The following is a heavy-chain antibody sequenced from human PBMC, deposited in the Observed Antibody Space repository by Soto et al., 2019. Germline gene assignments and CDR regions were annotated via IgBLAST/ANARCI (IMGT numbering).Heavy chain of an antibody. CDR2: ISGSSSMI. Sequence: WGSLRLSCAASGSTFSRYEINFFRHAPCKWREWVSYISGSSSMIYYADSVKGRFTISRDNAKNSLYLQMNSLRAEDTAVYYCANDFWSEYSWGQGTLVTVSS. V-gene: IGHV3-48*03. CDR1: GSTFSRYE. CDR3: ANDFWSEYS. J-gene: IGHJ5*02. D-gene: IGHD3-3*01.